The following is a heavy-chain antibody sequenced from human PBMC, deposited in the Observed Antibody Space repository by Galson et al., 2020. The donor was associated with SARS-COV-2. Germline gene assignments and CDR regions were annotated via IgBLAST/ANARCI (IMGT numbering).Heavy chain of an antibody. V-gene: IGHV3-9*01. CDR3: AKSRLLFRELLGVDY. J-gene: IGHJ4*02. D-gene: IGHD3-10*01. CDR1: GFTFDDYA. CDR2: ISWNSGSI. Sequence: GGSLRLSCAASGFTFDDYAMHWVRQAPGKGLEWVSGISWNSGSIGYADSVKGRFTISRDNAKNSLYLQMNSLRDEDTALYYCAKSRLLFRELLGVDYWGRGTLVTVSS.